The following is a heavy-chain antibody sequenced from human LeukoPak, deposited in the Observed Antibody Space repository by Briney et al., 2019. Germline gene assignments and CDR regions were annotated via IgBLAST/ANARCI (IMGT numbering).Heavy chain of an antibody. CDR2: ISGSGGST. CDR3: AIDTSDDYADY. Sequence: GGSLRLSCAASGFTFSSYAMGWVRQAPGKGLEWVSGISGSGGSTYYADSVKGRFTISRDNSKNTLYLQMSSLRAEDTAVYYCAIDTSDDYADYWGQGTLVTVSS. CDR1: GFTFSSYA. V-gene: IGHV3-23*01. J-gene: IGHJ4*02.